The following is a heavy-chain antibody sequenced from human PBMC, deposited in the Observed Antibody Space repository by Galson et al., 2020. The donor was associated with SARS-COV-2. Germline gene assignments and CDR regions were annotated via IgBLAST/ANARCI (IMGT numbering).Heavy chain of an antibody. J-gene: IGHJ5*02. D-gene: IGHD1-26*01. CDR3: AAVDPMGATAWFDP. CDR1: GYTLTELS. V-gene: IGHV1-24*01. Sequence: ASVKVSCKVSGYTLTELSMHWVRQAPGTGLEWMGGFDPEAGETIYAQTFQGRFTMTEDTSTDTAYMELSGLRSDDTAVYYCAAVDPMGATAWFDPWGQGTLVSV. CDR2: FDPEAGET.